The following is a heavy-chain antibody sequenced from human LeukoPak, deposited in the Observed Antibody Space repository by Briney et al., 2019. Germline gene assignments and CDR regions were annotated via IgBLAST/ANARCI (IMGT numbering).Heavy chain of an antibody. D-gene: IGHD3-3*01. Sequence: GGSLRLSCAASGFTFSSYSMNWVRQAPGKGLEWVSYISSGSSTTYYADSVKGRFAVSKDNAKNSLFLQMNSLRAEDTAVYYCARDPESGYHYFDYWGQGTLVTVS. V-gene: IGHV3-48*01. CDR2: ISSGSSTT. CDR3: ARDPESGYHYFDY. J-gene: IGHJ4*02. CDR1: GFTFSSYS.